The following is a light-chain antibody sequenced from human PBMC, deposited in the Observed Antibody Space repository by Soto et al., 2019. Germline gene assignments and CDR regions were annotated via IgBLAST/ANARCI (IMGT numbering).Light chain of an antibody. CDR1: QSVLYSSNNEKY. Sequence: DIVMTQPPDSLAVSLGESATINCKSSQSVLYSSNNEKYLTWYQQKPGQPPKLLIYWASTRKSGVPDRFSGSGSEADVTLTISSLQAEDVAVYYCQEYYSTPRTFGQGTKVEIK. CDR2: WAS. V-gene: IGKV4-1*01. J-gene: IGKJ1*01. CDR3: QEYYSTPRT.